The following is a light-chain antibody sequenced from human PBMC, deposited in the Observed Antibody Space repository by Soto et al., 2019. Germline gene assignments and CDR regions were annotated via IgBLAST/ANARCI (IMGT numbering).Light chain of an antibody. Sequence: QSALTQPASVSGSPGQSITISCTGTSSDVGGYNYVSWYQQHPGKAPKLMIYDVSNRPSGVSNRFSGSKSGNTASLTIFVLQAEDEADYYCSSYTSSSTPYVFGTGTKVTV. J-gene: IGLJ1*01. CDR3: SSYTSSSTPYV. V-gene: IGLV2-14*01. CDR2: DVS. CDR1: SSDVGGYNY.